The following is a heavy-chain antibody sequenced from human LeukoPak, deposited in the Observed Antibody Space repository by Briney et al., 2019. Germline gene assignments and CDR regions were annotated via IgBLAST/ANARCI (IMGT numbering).Heavy chain of an antibody. CDR1: GFTFSSYG. CDR3: ARWRWQQSEFAC. V-gene: IGHV3-30*02. J-gene: IGHJ4*01. CDR2: IHYDGSKE. Sequence: HPGGSLRLSCAPSGFTFSSYGMHWVRQAPGKGLEWVAFIHYDGSKEYYADSVKGRFTISRDNAKNSLYLQMSSLRAEDSAAYYCARWRWQQSEFACWGHGTLVTVSS. D-gene: IGHD5-24*01.